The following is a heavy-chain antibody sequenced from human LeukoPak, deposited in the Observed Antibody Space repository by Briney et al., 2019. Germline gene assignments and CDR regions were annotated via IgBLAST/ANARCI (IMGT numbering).Heavy chain of an antibody. J-gene: IGHJ6*02. CDR3: ARYCGGDCYGMDV. CDR2: IKQDGSEK. D-gene: IGHD2-21*01. Sequence: GGSLRLSCTASEFTFSSYWMSWVRQAPGKGLEWVANIKQDGSEKDYVDSVKGRFTISRDNAKNSLYLQMNSLRAEDTAVYYCARYCGGDCYGMDVWGQGTTATASS. V-gene: IGHV3-7*01. CDR1: EFTFSSYW.